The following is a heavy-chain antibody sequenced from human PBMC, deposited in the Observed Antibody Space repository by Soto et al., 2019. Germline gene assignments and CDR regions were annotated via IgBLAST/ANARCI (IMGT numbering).Heavy chain of an antibody. Sequence: ASVKVSCKASGYTFTSYGISWVRQAPGQGLEWMGWISAYNGNTNYAQKLQGRVTMTTDTSTSTAYMELRSLRSDDTAVYYCAKADTIFGVWYFHYWGQGTLVTVSS. CDR3: AKADTIFGVWYFHY. CDR1: GYTFTSYG. D-gene: IGHD3-3*01. V-gene: IGHV1-18*01. J-gene: IGHJ4*02. CDR2: ISAYNGNT.